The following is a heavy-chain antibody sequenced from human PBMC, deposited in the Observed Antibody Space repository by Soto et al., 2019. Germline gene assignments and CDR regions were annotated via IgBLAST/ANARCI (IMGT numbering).Heavy chain of an antibody. J-gene: IGHJ6*03. CDR1: GFSFSRYA. Sequence: ESGGGLVQPGGSLRLSCAASGFSFSRYAMSWVRQAPGKGLEWVSVIRGGGGGTNYAASVKGRFTISRDNSKDTLYLQMNSLRAEDTAVYYCAKSGSTSVDYYFYMDVWGQGATVTVSS. V-gene: IGHV3-23*01. CDR2: IRGGGGGT. D-gene: IGHD6-6*01. CDR3: AKSGSTSVDYYFYMDV.